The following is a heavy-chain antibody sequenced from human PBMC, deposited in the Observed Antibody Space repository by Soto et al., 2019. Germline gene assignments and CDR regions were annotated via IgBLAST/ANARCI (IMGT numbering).Heavy chain of an antibody. J-gene: IGHJ4*02. CDR1: GGSISSSSYY. D-gene: IGHD3-10*01. V-gene: IGHV4-39*01. CDR2: IYYSGST. CDR3: ARGGSGSYSDY. Sequence: QLQLQESGPGLVKPSETLSLTCTVSGGSISSSSYYWGWIRQPPGKGLEWIGSIYYSGSTYYNPSLKSRVPISVDTSKNQFSLKLSSVTAADTAVYYCARGGSGSYSDYWGQGTLVTVSS.